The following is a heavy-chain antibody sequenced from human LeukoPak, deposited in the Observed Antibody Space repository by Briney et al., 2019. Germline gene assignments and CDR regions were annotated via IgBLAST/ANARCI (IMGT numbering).Heavy chain of an antibody. Sequence: GGSLRLSCAASGFTFSSYSMNWVRQAPGKGLEWVSSISSSSSYIYYADSVKGRFTISRGNAKNSLYLQMNSLRAEDTAVYYCARDLFRAAAGTFGYWGQGTLVTVSS. J-gene: IGHJ4*02. CDR3: ARDLFRAAAGTFGY. CDR1: GFTFSSYS. D-gene: IGHD6-13*01. CDR2: ISSSSSYI. V-gene: IGHV3-21*01.